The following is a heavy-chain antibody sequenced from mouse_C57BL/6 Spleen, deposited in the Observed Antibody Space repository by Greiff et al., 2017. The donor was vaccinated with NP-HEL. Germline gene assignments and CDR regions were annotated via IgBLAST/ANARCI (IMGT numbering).Heavy chain of an antibody. CDR2: IDPSDSYT. V-gene: IGHV1-50*01. Sequence: QVQLQQPGAELVKPGASVKLSCKASGYTFTSYWMQWVKQRPGQGLEWIGEIDPSDSYTNYNQKFKGKATLTVDTSSSTAYMQLSSLTSEDSAVYYCASVYYGSSTGYFDYWGQGTTLTVSS. J-gene: IGHJ2*01. D-gene: IGHD1-1*01. CDR3: ASVYYGSSTGYFDY. CDR1: GYTFTSYW.